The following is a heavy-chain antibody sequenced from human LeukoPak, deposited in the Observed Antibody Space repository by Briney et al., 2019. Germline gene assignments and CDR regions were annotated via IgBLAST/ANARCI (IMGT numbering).Heavy chain of an antibody. CDR2: ISGSGGST. D-gene: IGHD4-17*01. Sequence: PGGSLRLSCAASGFTFSSYAMSWVRQAPGKGLEWVSAISGSGGSTYYADSVKGRFTISRDISKNTLYLQMNSLRAGDTAVYYCARGVGHGTTVTLDYWGQGTLVTVSS. V-gene: IGHV3-23*01. CDR3: ARGVGHGTTVTLDY. J-gene: IGHJ4*02. CDR1: GFTFSSYA.